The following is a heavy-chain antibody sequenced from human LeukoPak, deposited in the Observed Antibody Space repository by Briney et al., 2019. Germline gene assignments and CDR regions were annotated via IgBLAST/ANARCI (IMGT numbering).Heavy chain of an antibody. CDR3: AELGITMIGGV. Sequence: GGSLRLSCAASGFTFSSYEMNWVRQAPGKGLEWLAYISSSADLIYYADSVKGRFTISRDNAKNSLYLQMNSLRAEDTAVYYCAELGITMIGGVWGKGTTVTISS. V-gene: IGHV3-48*03. CDR2: ISSSADLI. D-gene: IGHD3-10*02. CDR1: GFTFSSYE. J-gene: IGHJ6*04.